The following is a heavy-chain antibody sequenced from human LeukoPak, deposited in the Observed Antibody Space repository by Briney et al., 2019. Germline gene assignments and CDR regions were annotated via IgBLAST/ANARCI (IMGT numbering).Heavy chain of an antibody. CDR2: IYTSGSA. V-gene: IGHV4-61*02. CDR1: GGSISSGSYY. Sequence: SQTLSLTCTVSGGSISSGSYYRSWIRQPAGKGLEWIGRIYTSGSANYNPSLKSRVTISVDTSKNQFSLKLSSVTAADTAVYYCASQYDSSGYYLTPPDYWGQGTLVTVSS. J-gene: IGHJ4*02. D-gene: IGHD3-22*01. CDR3: ASQYDSSGYYLTPPDY.